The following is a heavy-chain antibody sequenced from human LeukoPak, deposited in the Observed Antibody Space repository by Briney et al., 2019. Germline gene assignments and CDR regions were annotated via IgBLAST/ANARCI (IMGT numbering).Heavy chain of an antibody. D-gene: IGHD5-12*01. Sequence: GGSLRLSCAASEFTFSDYAMSWVRQAPGKGLECVSAISGSGGSTYYADSVKGRFTISRDNSKNTLYLQMNSLRAGDTAVYYCARGGYLFDYWGQGTLVTVSS. CDR3: ARGGYLFDY. V-gene: IGHV3-23*01. CDR1: EFTFSDYA. J-gene: IGHJ4*02. CDR2: ISGSGGST.